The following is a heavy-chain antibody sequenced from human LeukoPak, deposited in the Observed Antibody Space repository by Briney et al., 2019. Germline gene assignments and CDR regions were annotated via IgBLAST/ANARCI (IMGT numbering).Heavy chain of an antibody. J-gene: IGHJ4*02. D-gene: IGHD1-1*01. V-gene: IGHV3-53*01. CDR2: IYSGGNT. Sequence: GGSLRLSCAASGFTFSNNYMSWVRQAPGKGLEWVSFIYSGGNTYYADSVKGRFTISRDNSKNTLDLQMNSLRVEDTAVYYCAKLRAWDLDFWGQGTLVTVSS. CDR3: AKLRAWDLDF. CDR1: GFTFSNNY.